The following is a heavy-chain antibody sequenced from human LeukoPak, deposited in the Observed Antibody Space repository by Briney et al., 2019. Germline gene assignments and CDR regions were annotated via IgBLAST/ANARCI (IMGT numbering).Heavy chain of an antibody. Sequence: PSETLSLTCAVHGGSFSGYYWSWIRQPPGKGLEWIGEINHSGSTNYNPSLKSRVTISVDTSKNQFSLKLSSVTAADTAVYYCARGGYYDFWSGYYKPYYYYYMDVWGKGTTVTVSS. D-gene: IGHD3-3*01. CDR3: ARGGYYDFWSGYYKPYYYYYMDV. J-gene: IGHJ6*03. CDR2: INHSGST. CDR1: GGSFSGYY. V-gene: IGHV4-34*01.